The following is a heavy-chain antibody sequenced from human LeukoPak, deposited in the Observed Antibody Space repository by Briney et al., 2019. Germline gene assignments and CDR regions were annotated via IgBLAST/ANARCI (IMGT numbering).Heavy chain of an antibody. J-gene: IGHJ4*02. CDR3: ARVPRDGYANPGFDY. Sequence: SETLSLTCTVSGGSISSGGYYWSWIRQPPGKGLEWIGYIYHSGSTYYNPSLKSRVTISVDRSKNQFSLKLSSVTAADTAVYYCARVPRDGYANPGFDYWGQGTLVTVSS. V-gene: IGHV4-30-2*01. D-gene: IGHD5-24*01. CDR1: GGSISSGGYY. CDR2: IYHSGST.